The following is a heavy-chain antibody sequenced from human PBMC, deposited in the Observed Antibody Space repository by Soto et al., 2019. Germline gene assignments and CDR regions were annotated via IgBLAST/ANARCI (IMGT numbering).Heavy chain of an antibody. D-gene: IGHD4-17*01. CDR1: GYTFTSYY. V-gene: IGHV1-46*01. CDR3: ARERVSTVDNYYYGMDV. J-gene: IGHJ6*02. Sequence: QVQLVQSGAEVKKPGASVKVSCKASGYTFTSYYIHWVRQAPGQGLEWVGIINPSVGSTTYAQKCQGRVTMTRDTSTSTIYLELSSLRSEDTAMYYCARERVSTVDNYYYGMDVWGQGTTVTVSS. CDR2: INPSVGST.